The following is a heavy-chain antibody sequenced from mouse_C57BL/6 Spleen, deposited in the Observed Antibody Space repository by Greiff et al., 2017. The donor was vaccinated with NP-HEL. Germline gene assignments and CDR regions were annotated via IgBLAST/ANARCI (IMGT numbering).Heavy chain of an antibody. Sequence: QVQLQQPGAELVMPGASVKLSCKASGYTFTSYWMHWVKQRPGQGLEWIGEIDPSDSYTNYNQKFKGKSTLTVDKSSSTAYMQLSSLTSEDSAVYYCLVSSYYYAMDYWGQGTSVTVSS. CDR1: GYTFTSYW. V-gene: IGHV1-69*01. CDR3: LVSSYYYAMDY. J-gene: IGHJ4*01. D-gene: IGHD2-10*02. CDR2: IDPSDSYT.